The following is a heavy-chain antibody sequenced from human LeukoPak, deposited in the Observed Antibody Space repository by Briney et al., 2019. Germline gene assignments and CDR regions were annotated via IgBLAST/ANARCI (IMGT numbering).Heavy chain of an antibody. J-gene: IGHJ4*02. Sequence: PGRSLRLSCAASVFTFSSYGMHWVRQAPGKGLELVAVIWEDGSNKYYADSVKGRFTISRDNPKHTLYLQMMRSRAEDAAVHYCARGSGDSSGYLIDYWGQGTLVTVSS. CDR3: ARGSGDSSGYLIDY. CDR1: VFTFSSYG. CDR2: IWEDGSNK. D-gene: IGHD3-22*01. V-gene: IGHV3-33*01.